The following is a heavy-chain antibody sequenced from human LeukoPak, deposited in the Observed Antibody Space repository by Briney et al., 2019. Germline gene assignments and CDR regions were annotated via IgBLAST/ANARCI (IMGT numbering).Heavy chain of an antibody. Sequence: SETLSLTCTVSGGSISSYYWSWIRQPPGKGLEWIGYIYYSGSTNYSPSLKSRVTISVDTSKNQFSLKLSSVTAADTAVYYCARQDSSSWYGYYFDYWGQGTLVTVSS. CDR3: ARQDSSSWYGYYFDY. J-gene: IGHJ4*02. D-gene: IGHD6-13*01. CDR1: GGSISSYY. V-gene: IGHV4-59*08. CDR2: IYYSGST.